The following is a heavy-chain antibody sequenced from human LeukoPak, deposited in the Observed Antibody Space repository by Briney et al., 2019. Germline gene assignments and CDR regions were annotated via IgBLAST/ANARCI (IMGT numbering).Heavy chain of an antibody. V-gene: IGHV3-23*01. J-gene: IGHJ5*02. Sequence: GGSLRLSCAASGFTFSSYAMSWVRQAPGKGLEWVSAISGSGGSTYYADSVKGRFTISRDNSKNTLYLQMNSLRAEDTAVYYCAKVKGSAVSGTGPRFDPWGQGTLVTVSS. CDR2: ISGSGGST. CDR1: GFTFSSYA. CDR3: AKVKGSAVSGTGPRFDP. D-gene: IGHD6-19*01.